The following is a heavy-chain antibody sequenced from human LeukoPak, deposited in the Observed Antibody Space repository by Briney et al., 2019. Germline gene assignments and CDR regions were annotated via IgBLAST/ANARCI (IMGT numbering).Heavy chain of an antibody. CDR3: AGEGLRFWSGYPID. CDR1: GFTFSSYW. J-gene: IGHJ4*02. Sequence: GGSLRLSCAASGFTFSSYWMSWVRQAPGKGLEWVANIKQDGSEKYYVDSVKGRFTISRDNAKNSLYLQMNSLRAEDTAVYYCAGEGLRFWSGYPIDWGQGTLVTVSS. D-gene: IGHD3-3*01. V-gene: IGHV3-7*01. CDR2: IKQDGSEK.